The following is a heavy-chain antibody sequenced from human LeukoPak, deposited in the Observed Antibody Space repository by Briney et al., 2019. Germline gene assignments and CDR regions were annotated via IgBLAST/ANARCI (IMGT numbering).Heavy chain of an antibody. CDR1: GGSISSYY. V-gene: IGHV4-59*12. D-gene: IGHD3-10*01. CDR3: ARDRVEDVDGDAFDI. CDR2: IYYSGST. J-gene: IGHJ3*02. Sequence: PSETLSLTCTVSGGSISSYYWSWIRQPPGKGLEWIGYIYYSGSTNYNPSLKSRVTISVDTSKNQFSLKLSSVTAADTAVYYCARDRVEDVDGDAFDIWGQGSMVTVSS.